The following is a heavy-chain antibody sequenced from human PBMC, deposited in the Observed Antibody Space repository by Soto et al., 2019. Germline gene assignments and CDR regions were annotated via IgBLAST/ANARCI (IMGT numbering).Heavy chain of an antibody. Sequence: GGSLRLSCAASGFTFSSYAMSWVRQAPGKGLEWVSAISGSGGSTYYADSVKGRFTISRDNSKNTLYLQMNSLRAEDTAVYYCAKVLLGMVPPEYWYFDLWGRGTLVTVSS. CDR1: GFTFSSYA. J-gene: IGHJ2*01. D-gene: IGHD7-27*01. CDR3: AKVLLGMVPPEYWYFDL. CDR2: ISGSGGST. V-gene: IGHV3-23*01.